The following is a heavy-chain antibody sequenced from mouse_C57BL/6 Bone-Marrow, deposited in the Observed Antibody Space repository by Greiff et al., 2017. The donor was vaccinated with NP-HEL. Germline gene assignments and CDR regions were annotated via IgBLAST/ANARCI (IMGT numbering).Heavy chain of an antibody. CDR3: ARQGYYYGSSRYWYFDV. D-gene: IGHD1-1*01. CDR1: GFTFSDYG. Sequence: EVQGVESGGGLVQPGGSLKLSCAASGFTFSDYGMAWVRQAPRQGPEWVAFISNLAYSIYYADTVTGRFTISRENAKNTLYLEMSSLRSEDTAMYYCARQGYYYGSSRYWYFDVWGTGTTVTVSS. V-gene: IGHV5-15*01. CDR2: ISNLAYSI. J-gene: IGHJ1*03.